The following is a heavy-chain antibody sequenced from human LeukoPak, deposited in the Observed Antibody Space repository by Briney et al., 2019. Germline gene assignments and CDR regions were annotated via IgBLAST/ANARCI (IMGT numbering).Heavy chain of an antibody. CDR1: GYTLAEFS. CDR3: ATGPMPAAYFDY. V-gene: IGHV1-24*01. Sequence: ASVKVSCKVSGYTLAEFSMHWVRQAPGKGLEWMGGFGPEDGETIYAQKFQGRVTMTEDTSTDTAYMELSSLRSEDTAVYYCATGPMPAAYFDYWGQGTLVTVSS. J-gene: IGHJ4*02. CDR2: FGPEDGET. D-gene: IGHD2-2*01.